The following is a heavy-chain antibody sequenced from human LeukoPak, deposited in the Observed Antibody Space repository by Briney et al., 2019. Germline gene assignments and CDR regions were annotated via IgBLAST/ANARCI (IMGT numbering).Heavy chain of an antibody. V-gene: IGHV4-31*03. Sequence: ASETLSLTCTVSGGPISSGGYYWSWIRQHPGKGLEWIGYIYYSGSTYYNPSLKSRVTISVDTSKNQFSLKLSSVTAADTAVYYCARSGGRDGYNFGYWGPGTLVTVSS. J-gene: IGHJ4*02. CDR3: ARSGGRDGYNFGY. CDR1: GGPISSGGYY. CDR2: IYYSGST. D-gene: IGHD5-24*01.